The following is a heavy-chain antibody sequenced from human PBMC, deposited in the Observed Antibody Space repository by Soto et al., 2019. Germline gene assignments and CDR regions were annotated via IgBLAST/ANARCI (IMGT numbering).Heavy chain of an antibody. V-gene: IGHV4-4*07. J-gene: IGHJ6*02. CDR1: GGSISSYY. CDR3: ARGARSICSSTSCHDYYYYYGMDV. CDR2: IYTSGST. D-gene: IGHD2-2*01. Sequence: SQTLSLTCTVSGGSISSYYWSWIRQPAGKGLEWIGRIYTSGSTNYNPSLKSRVTMSVDTSKNQFSLKLSSVTAADTAVYYCARGARSICSSTSCHDYYYYYGMDVWGQGTTVTVSS.